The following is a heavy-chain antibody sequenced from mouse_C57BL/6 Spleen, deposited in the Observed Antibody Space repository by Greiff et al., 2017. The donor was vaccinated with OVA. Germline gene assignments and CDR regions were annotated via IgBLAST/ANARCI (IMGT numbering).Heavy chain of an antibody. J-gene: IGHJ4*01. CDR3: ASIYYGNCGYAMDY. CDR1: GFTFSDYG. D-gene: IGHD2-1*01. Sequence: EVKLMESGGGLVKPGGSLKLSCAASGFTFSDYGMHWVRQAPEKGLEWVAYISSGSSTIYYADTVKGRSTISRDNSKNTLFLQMTSLKSEDTAMYDCASIYYGNCGYAMDYWGQGTTVTVSS. CDR2: ISSGSSTI. V-gene: IGHV5-17*01.